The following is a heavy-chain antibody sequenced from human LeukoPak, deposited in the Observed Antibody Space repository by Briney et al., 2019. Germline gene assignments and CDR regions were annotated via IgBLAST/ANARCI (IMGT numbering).Heavy chain of an antibody. CDR2: TLYDESSK. CDR3: AKGHSAFGTGFDC. D-gene: IGHD1-26*01. CDR1: GFTFSTYG. Sequence: GGSLRLSCAASGFTFSTYGMHWVRQAPGKGLEWVAFTLYDESSKYYADSVKGRFTVSRDNSKNTLYLQMNSLRAEDTAVYYCAKGHSAFGTGFDCWGQGTLVTVSS. V-gene: IGHV3-30*18. J-gene: IGHJ4*02.